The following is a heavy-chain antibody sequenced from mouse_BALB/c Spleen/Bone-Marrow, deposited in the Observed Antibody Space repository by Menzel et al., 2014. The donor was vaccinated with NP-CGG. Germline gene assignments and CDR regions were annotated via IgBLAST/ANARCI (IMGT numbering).Heavy chain of an antibody. J-gene: IGHJ2*01. CDR2: IHPGDGDT. CDR3: ARRGYYGSSYYFDY. CDR1: GYAFSSYW. V-gene: IGHV1-80*01. Sequence: QVQLQQSGAELVRPGSSVKISCKASGYAFSSYWMNWVKQRPGQGLEWIGQIHPGDGDTNYNGKFKGKATLTADKSSSTAYMQLSSLTSEDSAVYFCARRGYYGSSYYFDYWGQGTTLTVSS. D-gene: IGHD1-1*01.